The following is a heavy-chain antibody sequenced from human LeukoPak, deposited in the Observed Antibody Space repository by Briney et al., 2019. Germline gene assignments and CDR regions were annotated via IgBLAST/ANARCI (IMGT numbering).Heavy chain of an antibody. D-gene: IGHD1-20*01. Sequence: GSSLRLSCAASGFPFSGSGMHWVRQAPGKGLEWVAVIWYDGSHQYYADSVKGRFTISRDNSKNALSLQMNSLRAEDTAVYYCARLTGEALDYWGQGTLVTVSS. CDR1: GFPFSGSG. CDR3: ARLTGEALDY. CDR2: IWYDGSHQ. J-gene: IGHJ4*02. V-gene: IGHV3-33*01.